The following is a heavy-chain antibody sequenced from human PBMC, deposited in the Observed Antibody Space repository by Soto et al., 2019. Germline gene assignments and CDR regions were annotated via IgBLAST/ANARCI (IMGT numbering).Heavy chain of an antibody. D-gene: IGHD4-4*01. CDR2: IYPGDSDT. CDR1: GYNFINHW. CDR3: ARRTTEDWYYYMDV. V-gene: IGHV5-51*01. J-gene: IGHJ6*03. Sequence: PGESLKISCKGSGYNFINHWIAWVRQMPGKGLEWMGIIYPGDSDTRYSPSFQGQVTISADKSISTAYLQWSSLKASDTAMYYCARRTTEDWYYYMDVWGKGTTVTVSS.